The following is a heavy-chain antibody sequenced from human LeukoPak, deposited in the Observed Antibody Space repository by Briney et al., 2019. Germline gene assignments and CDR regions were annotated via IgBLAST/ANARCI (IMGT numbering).Heavy chain of an antibody. D-gene: IGHD4-17*01. J-gene: IGHJ4*02. CDR1: GFTFSSYS. V-gene: IGHV3-23*01. Sequence: GGSLRLSCAASGFTFSSYSMNWVRQAPGKGLEWVSAINGRGDSTFYADSVKGQFTISRDNSKSTVYLQMNSLRADDTAVYYCAKERQTGDYFTSDFWGQGTLVTVSS. CDR2: INGRGDST. CDR3: AKERQTGDYFTSDF.